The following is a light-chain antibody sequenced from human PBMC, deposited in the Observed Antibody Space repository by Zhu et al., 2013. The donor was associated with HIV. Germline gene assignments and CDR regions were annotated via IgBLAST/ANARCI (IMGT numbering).Light chain of an antibody. V-gene: IGKV1-33*01. CDR2: GAS. Sequence: DIQMTQSPPSLSASVGDRVTITCQASQDIGKSLNWFQQKPQTAPKVLIYGASNLQRGVPSRFSGSGSGTHFTFTITNLQPEDGATYYCQQYDDLRITFGQGTRLDIK. CDR3: QQYDDLRIT. J-gene: IGKJ5*01. CDR1: QDIGKS.